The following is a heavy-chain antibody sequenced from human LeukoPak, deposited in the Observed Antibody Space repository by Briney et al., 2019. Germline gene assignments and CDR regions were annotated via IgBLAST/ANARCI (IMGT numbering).Heavy chain of an antibody. V-gene: IGHV4-61*02. CDR2: IYTSGST. Sequence: PSETLSLTCTVSGGSISNGSYYWSWIRQPAGKGLEWIGRIYTSGSTNYNPSLKSRVTISVDTSKNQFSLKLSSVTAADTAVYYCARVSYGDYAYYYYYYMDVWGKGTTVTVSS. CDR1: GGSISNGSYY. D-gene: IGHD4-17*01. J-gene: IGHJ6*03. CDR3: ARVSYGDYAYYYYYYMDV.